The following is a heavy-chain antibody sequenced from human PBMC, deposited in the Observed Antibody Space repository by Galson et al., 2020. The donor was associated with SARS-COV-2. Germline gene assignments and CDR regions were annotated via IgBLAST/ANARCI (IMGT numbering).Heavy chain of an antibody. CDR1: GSSISSSNYY. V-gene: IGHV4-39*01. CDR3: ARQVLTGYYSFYFFDD. D-gene: IGHD3-9*01. J-gene: IGHJ4*02. Sequence: SETLSLTCIVSGSSISSSNYYWGWVRQPTGKGLEWIGSTYYSGSGFYNPSLTSRLTISVDTSKNQFFMKLTSVTAADTAVYYCARQVLTGYYSFYFFDDWGQGARITVSS. CDR2: TYYSGSG.